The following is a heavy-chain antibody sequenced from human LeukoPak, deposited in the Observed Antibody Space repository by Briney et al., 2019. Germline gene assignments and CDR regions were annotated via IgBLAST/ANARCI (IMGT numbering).Heavy chain of an antibody. CDR2: ISSNGGYI. D-gene: IGHD3-22*01. CDR1: EFTFGSYS. V-gene: IGHV3-21*01. CDR3: ASAAPNYDSSGYVY. Sequence: PGGSLRLSCAGSEFTFGSYSMSWVRQPPGKGLEWVSSISSNGGYIYYADSVKGRFTISRDNARDSVYLQMKSLRAEDTAVYYCASAAPNYDSSGYVYWGQRTPVTVSS. J-gene: IGHJ4*02.